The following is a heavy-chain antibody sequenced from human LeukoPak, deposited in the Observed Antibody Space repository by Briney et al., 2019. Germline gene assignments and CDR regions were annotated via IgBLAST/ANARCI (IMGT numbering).Heavy chain of an antibody. CDR2: MNPNSGNT. Sequence: ASVKVSCKASGGTFSSYAISWVRQAPGQGLEWMGWMNPNSGNTGYAQKFQGRVTMTRNTSISTAYMELSSLRSEDTAVYYCAREGRIVGAKNWFDPWGQGTLVTVSS. D-gene: IGHD1-26*01. CDR3: AREGRIVGAKNWFDP. CDR1: GGTFSSYA. V-gene: IGHV1-8*02. J-gene: IGHJ5*02.